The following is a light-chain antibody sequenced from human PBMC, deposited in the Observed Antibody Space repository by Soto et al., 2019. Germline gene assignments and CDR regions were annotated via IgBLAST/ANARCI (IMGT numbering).Light chain of an antibody. CDR2: NTN. CDR1: SGSVSTSHY. Sequence: QTVVTQEPSFSVSPGGTVTVTCGLSSGSVSTSHYASWYQQTPGQAPRTLIYNTNSRSSGVPDRFSGSILGNKAALIITGAQADDESDYYCVLYMGSGMWVFGGGTKVTVL. CDR3: VLYMGSGMWV. V-gene: IGLV8-61*01. J-gene: IGLJ2*01.